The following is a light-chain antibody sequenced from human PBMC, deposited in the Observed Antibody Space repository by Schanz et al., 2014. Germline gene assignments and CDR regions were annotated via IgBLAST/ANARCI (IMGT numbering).Light chain of an antibody. CDR1: SSDVGAYDY. CDR2: EGT. J-gene: IGLJ1*01. CDR3: SSYGGNLGV. V-gene: IGLV2-8*01. Sequence: QSALNQPPSASGSPGQSVTISCTGTSSDVGAYDYVSWYQQHPGKAPKLIIYEGTKRPSGVPDRFSGSKSGNTASLTVSGLQAEDEADYYCSSYGGNLGVFGTGTKLTVL.